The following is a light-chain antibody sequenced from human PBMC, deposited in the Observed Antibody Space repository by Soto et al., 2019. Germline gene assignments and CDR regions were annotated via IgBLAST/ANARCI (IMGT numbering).Light chain of an antibody. Sequence: AIQLTKSPSSLSASVGDRVSITCRASQGICNDLGWYQHKPGKAPKLLIHGASSLQSGVPSRFSGSASGTEFTLTISSLQPEDLASYYCLQAHSYPWTFGQGTKVEI. CDR3: LQAHSYPWT. J-gene: IGKJ1*01. V-gene: IGKV1-6*01. CDR1: QGICND. CDR2: GAS.